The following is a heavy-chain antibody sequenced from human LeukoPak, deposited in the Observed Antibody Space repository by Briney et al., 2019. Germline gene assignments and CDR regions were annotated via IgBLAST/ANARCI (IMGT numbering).Heavy chain of an antibody. V-gene: IGHV3-21*01. Sequence: GGTLRLSCAASGFTFSSYNMNWVRQAPGKGLEWVSSISSSTSYIYYADSVKGRFTISRDNAKNSLYLQMNSLRAEDTAVYYCARGGLYTGSFFDYWGQGTLVTVSS. CDR1: GFTFSSYN. D-gene: IGHD6-6*01. CDR3: ARGGLYTGSFFDY. J-gene: IGHJ4*02. CDR2: ISSSTSYI.